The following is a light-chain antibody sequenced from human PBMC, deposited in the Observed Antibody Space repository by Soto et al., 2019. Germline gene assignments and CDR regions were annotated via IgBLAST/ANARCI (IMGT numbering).Light chain of an antibody. J-gene: IGLJ3*02. V-gene: IGLV3-21*02. CDR1: VIGSKS. CDR2: VDS. Sequence: SYELTQPPSVSVAPGQTARITCGGNVIGSKSVHWYQQKPGQAPVLVVYVDSDRPSGIPERFSGSNSGNTATLTISRVDAGDEAVYYCQVWGSYSDHVVFGGGTKLTVL. CDR3: QVWGSYSDHVV.